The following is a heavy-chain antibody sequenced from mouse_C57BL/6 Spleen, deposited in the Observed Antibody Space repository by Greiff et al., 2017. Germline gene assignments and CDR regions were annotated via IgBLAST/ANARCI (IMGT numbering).Heavy chain of an antibody. CDR2: INPYNGGT. V-gene: IGHV1-19*01. CDR1: GYTFTDYY. D-gene: IGHD3-2*02. CDR3: ARGTAQAAFDY. J-gene: IGHJ2*01. Sequence: EVKLQESGPVLVKPGASVKMSCKASGYTFTDYYMNWVKQSHGKSLEWIGVINPYNGGTSYNQKFKGKATLTVDKSSSTAYMELNSLTSEDSAVYYCARGTAQAAFDYWGQGTTLTVSS.